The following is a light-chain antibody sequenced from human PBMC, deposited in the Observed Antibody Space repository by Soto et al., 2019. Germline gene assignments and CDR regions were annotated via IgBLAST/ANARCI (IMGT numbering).Light chain of an antibody. CDR3: SEYTSPGVV. CDR2: EIS. J-gene: IGLJ2*01. CDR1: SSDVGGYNY. V-gene: IGLV2-8*01. Sequence: QSALTQPPSASGSPGQSVTISCTGTSSDVGGYNYVSWYQQHPGKAPKLMIYEISKRPSGVPDRFSDSKSGNAASLTVSGLEDEEEADYYCSEYTSPGVVFGGGTKVTVL.